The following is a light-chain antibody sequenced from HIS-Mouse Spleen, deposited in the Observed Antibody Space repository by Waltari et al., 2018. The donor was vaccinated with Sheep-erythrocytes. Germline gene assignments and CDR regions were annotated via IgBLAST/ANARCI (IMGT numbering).Light chain of an antibody. Sequence: DIQMTQSPSSLSASVGDRVTITCRASQSISSYLNWYQQKPGKAPKLLIYAASSLQSGVQSRFNGSGSGTDFTLTISSLQPEDFATYYCQQSYSTPQFTFGPGTKVDIK. J-gene: IGKJ3*01. CDR1: QSISSY. V-gene: IGKV1-39*01. CDR3: QQSYSTPQFT. CDR2: AAS.